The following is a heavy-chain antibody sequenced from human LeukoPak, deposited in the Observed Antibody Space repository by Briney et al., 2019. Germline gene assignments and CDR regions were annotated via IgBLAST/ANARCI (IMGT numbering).Heavy chain of an antibody. Sequence: GGSLRLSCAASGFTFSSYGMSWVRQAPEKGLEWVSAISGSGGSTYYADSVKGRFTISRDNSKNTLYLQMNSLRAEDTAVYYCAKDYYGSGSYYKGDAFDIWGQGTMVTVSS. J-gene: IGHJ3*02. V-gene: IGHV3-23*01. CDR1: GFTFSSYG. D-gene: IGHD3-10*01. CDR2: ISGSGGST. CDR3: AKDYYGSGSYYKGDAFDI.